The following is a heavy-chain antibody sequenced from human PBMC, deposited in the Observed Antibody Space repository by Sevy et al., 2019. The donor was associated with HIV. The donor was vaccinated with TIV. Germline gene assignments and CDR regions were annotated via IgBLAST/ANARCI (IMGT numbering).Heavy chain of an antibody. CDR2: ISSSSSTT. V-gene: IGHV3-48*02. D-gene: IGHD6-6*01. J-gene: IGHJ4*02. CDR3: ARGIAARPSASYFDY. CDR1: GFTFSSYS. Sequence: GGSLRLSCAASGFTFSSYSMNWVRQAPGKGLEWVSYISSSSSTTYYADSVKGRFTISRDNAKNSLYLQMNSLRDEDTAVYYCARGIAARPSASYFDYWGQGTLVTVSS.